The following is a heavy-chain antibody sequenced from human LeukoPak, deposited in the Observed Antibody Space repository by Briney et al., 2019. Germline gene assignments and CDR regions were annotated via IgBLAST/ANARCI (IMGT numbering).Heavy chain of an antibody. V-gene: IGHV4-59*01. CDR1: GGPISSYY. D-gene: IGHD5-18*01. Sequence: PSETLSLTCTVSGGPISSYYWSWIRQPPGKGLEWIGYIYYSGSTNYNPSLKSRVTISVDTSKNQFSLKLSSVTAADTAVYYCARGSYGYSYGHGLDYWGQGTLVTVSS. J-gene: IGHJ4*02. CDR2: IYYSGST. CDR3: ARGSYGYSYGHGLDY.